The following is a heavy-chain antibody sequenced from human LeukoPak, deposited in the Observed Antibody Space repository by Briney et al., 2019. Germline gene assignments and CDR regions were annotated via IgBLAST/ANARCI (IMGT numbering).Heavy chain of an antibody. J-gene: IGHJ6*03. CDR2: INWNGGST. CDR1: GFTFDDYG. D-gene: IGHD3-10*01. Sequence: PGGSLRLSCAASGFTFDDYGMSWVRQAPGKGLEWVSGINWNGGSTGYADSVKGRFTISRDNAKNSLYLQMNSLRAEDTALYYCARAYYYGSGVYYYYMDVWGKGTTVTVSS. V-gene: IGHV3-20*04. CDR3: ARAYYYGSGVYYYYMDV.